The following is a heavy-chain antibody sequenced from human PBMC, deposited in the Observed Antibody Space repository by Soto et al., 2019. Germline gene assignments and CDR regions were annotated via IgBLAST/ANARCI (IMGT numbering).Heavy chain of an antibody. D-gene: IGHD2-15*01. CDR1: GGSISSYY. Sequence: PSETLSLTCTVSGGSISSYYWSWIRQPPGKGLEWIGYIYYGGSTNYNPSLKSRVTISVDTSKNQFSLKLSSVTAADTAVYYCARHGYKDNYFDYWGQGTLVTVSS. J-gene: IGHJ4*02. CDR3: ARHGYKDNYFDY. V-gene: IGHV4-59*08. CDR2: IYYGGST.